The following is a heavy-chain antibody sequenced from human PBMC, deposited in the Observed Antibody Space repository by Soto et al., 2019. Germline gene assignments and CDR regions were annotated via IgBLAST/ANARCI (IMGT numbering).Heavy chain of an antibody. J-gene: IGHJ4*02. CDR1: GGSISSSSYY. D-gene: IGHD6-19*01. CDR2: IYYSGST. V-gene: IGHV4-39*01. CDR3: ARLSLPIAVAGTVRRDY. Sequence: SETLSLTCTVSGGSISSSSYYWGWIRQPPGKGLEWIGSIYYSGSTYYNPSLKSRVTISVDTSKNQFSLKLSSVTAADTAVYYCARLSLPIAVAGTVRRDYWGQGTLVTVSS.